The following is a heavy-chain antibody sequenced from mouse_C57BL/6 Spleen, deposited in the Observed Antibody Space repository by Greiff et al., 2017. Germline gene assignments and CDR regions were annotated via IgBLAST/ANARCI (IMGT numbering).Heavy chain of an antibody. V-gene: IGHV1-66*01. D-gene: IGHD1-1*01. J-gene: IGHJ2*01. Sequence: QVQLQQSGPELVKPGASVKISCKASGYSFTSYYIHWVKQRPGQGLEWIGWIYTGSGNTKYNEKFKGKATLTADTSSSTAYMQLSSLTSEDSAVYYCARSITTVPFDYWGQGTTLTVSS. CDR1: GYSFTSYY. CDR3: ARSITTVPFDY. CDR2: IYTGSGNT.